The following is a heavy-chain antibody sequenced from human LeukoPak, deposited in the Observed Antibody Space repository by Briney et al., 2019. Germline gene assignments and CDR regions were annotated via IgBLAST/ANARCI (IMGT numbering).Heavy chain of an antibody. D-gene: IGHD6-13*01. V-gene: IGHV3-9*01. J-gene: IGHJ4*02. Sequence: GRSLRLSCAASGFTFDDYAMHWVRQAPGKGLEWVSGISWNSGSIGYAGSVKGRFTTSRDNAKNSLYLQMNSLRAEDTALYYCAKDTYAGSSSWSDFDYWGQGTLVTVSS. CDR1: GFTFDDYA. CDR3: AKDTYAGSSSWSDFDY. CDR2: ISWNSGSI.